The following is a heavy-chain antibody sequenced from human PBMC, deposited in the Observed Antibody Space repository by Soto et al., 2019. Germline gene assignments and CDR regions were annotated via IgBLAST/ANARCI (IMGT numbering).Heavy chain of an antibody. J-gene: IGHJ5*02. CDR3: TTLGPP. V-gene: IGHV3-15*07. CDR1: GFTFSDAW. CDR2: VKTKADGGTT. Sequence: EVQLVESGGGLVKPGGSLRLSCAASGFTFSDAWMNWVRQAPGKGLEWVGHVKTKADGGTTDYAAFVNGRFTISRDDSTNTLFLHITNLKTENTAMYYCTTLGPPWGQGTLVTVSS.